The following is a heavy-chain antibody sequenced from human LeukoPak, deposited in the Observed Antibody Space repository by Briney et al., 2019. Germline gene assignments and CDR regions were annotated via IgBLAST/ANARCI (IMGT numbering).Heavy chain of an antibody. J-gene: IGHJ5*02. Sequence: PSETLSLTCTVSGGSISSSSYDWGWIRQPPGKGLEWIGSIYYSGSTYYNPSLKSRVTISVDTSKNQFSLKLSSVTAADTAVYYCARQGITIFGPFDPWGQGTLVTVSS. CDR3: ARQGITIFGPFDP. CDR2: IYYSGST. D-gene: IGHD3-3*01. V-gene: IGHV4-39*01. CDR1: GGSISSSSYD.